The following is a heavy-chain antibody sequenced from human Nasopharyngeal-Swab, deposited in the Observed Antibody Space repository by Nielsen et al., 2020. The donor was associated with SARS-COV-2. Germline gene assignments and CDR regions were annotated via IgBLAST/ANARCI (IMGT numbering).Heavy chain of an antibody. CDR3: ARAKRAARHFDY. D-gene: IGHD6-6*01. CDR2: INHSGST. Sequence: GSLRLSCVGSGFTLRNYDMGWIRQPPGKGLEWIGEINHSGSTNYNPSLKSRVTISVDTSKNQFSLKLSSVTAADTAVYYCARAKRAARHFDYWGQGTLVTVSS. V-gene: IGHV4-34*01. CDR1: GFTLRNYD. J-gene: IGHJ4*02.